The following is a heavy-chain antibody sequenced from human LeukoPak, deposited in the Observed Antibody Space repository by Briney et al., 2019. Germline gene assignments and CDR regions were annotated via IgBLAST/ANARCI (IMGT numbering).Heavy chain of an antibody. J-gene: IGHJ3*01. Sequence: GGSLRLSCAASGFTFSSYAMSWVRQAPGKGLEWVSYISSSGSTIYYADSVKGRFTISRDNAKNSLYLQMNGLRAEDTAVYYCARHHPSYGYRSLVPWGQGTMITVSS. CDR3: ARHHPSYGYRSLVP. D-gene: IGHD5-18*01. V-gene: IGHV3-48*03. CDR1: GFTFSSYA. CDR2: ISSSGSTI.